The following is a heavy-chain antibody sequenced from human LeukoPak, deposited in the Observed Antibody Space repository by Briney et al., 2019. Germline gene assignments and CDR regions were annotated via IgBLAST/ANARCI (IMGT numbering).Heavy chain of an antibody. D-gene: IGHD3-22*01. CDR3: ARVAPTRGYASSGYYPLDY. V-gene: IGHV4-59*01. CDR1: GGSISSYY. J-gene: IGHJ4*02. CDR2: IYSSGST. Sequence: SETLSLTCTVSGGSISSYYWSWIRQPPGKGLEWIGYIYSSGSTNYNPSLKSRVTIAVDTSKNQFSLRLTSVAAADTVVYYCARVAPTRGYASSGYYPLDYWGQGTLVNVSS.